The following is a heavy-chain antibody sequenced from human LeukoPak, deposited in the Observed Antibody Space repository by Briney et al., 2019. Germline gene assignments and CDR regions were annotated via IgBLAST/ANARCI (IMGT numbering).Heavy chain of an antibody. CDR2: ISSPGVTT. D-gene: IGHD7-27*01. J-gene: IGHJ4*02. V-gene: IGHV3-48*03. Sequence: GGSLRLSCAASGFTFSNYEMNWVRQAPGMGLEWVSYISSPGVTTYYADSVRGRFTISRDNAKNSLYLQMNSLRVEDTALYYCARDGDLAPDVPFDYWGQGTLVTVSS. CDR1: GFTFSNYE. CDR3: ARDGDLAPDVPFDY.